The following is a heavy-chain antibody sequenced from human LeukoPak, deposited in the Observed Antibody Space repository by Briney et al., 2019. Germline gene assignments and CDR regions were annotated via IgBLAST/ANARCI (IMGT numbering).Heavy chain of an antibody. Sequence: SQTLSLTCTVSGGSISSGGYYWSWIRQHPGKGLEWIGYIYYSGSTYYNPSLKSRVTISVDTFKNQFSLKLSSVTAADTAVYYCARVEVRGVIIGYWGQGTLVTVSS. CDR2: IYYSGST. CDR1: GGSISSGGYY. D-gene: IGHD3-10*01. J-gene: IGHJ4*02. V-gene: IGHV4-31*03. CDR3: ARVEVRGVIIGY.